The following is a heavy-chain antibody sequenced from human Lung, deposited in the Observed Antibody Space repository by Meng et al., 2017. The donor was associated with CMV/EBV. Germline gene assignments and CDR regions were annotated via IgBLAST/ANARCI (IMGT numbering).Heavy chain of an antibody. D-gene: IGHD3-10*01. V-gene: IGHV1-18*01. CDR1: GYTFINHA. J-gene: IGHJ6*02. CDR2: ISTYNGNT. Sequence: XXVSCKASGYTFINHAFNWVRQAPGQGLEWMGWISTYNGNTNYAPKLQGRVSMTTDRSTSTAFMELRSLRSDDTAVYYCARDYYGMDVWGQGNTV. CDR3: ARDYYGMDV.